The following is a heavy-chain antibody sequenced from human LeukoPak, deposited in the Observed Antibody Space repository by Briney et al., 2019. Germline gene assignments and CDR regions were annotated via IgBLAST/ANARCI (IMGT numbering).Heavy chain of an antibody. CDR3: ARETTSSWYDLYYYYGMDV. J-gene: IGHJ6*02. V-gene: IGHV4-34*01. Sequence: PSETLSLTCAVSGGSFSGYYWSWIRQPPGKGLEWIWEINHSGSTNYNPSLKSRVTISIDTSKNQFSLKLSSVTAADTAVYYCARETTSSWYDLYYYYGMDVWGQGTTVTVSS. D-gene: IGHD6-13*01. CDR1: GGSFSGYY. CDR2: INHSGST.